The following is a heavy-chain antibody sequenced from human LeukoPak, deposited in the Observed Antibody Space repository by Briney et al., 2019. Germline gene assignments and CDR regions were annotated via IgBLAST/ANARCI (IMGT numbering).Heavy chain of an antibody. CDR3: ARVRGDCTRTNCYYFDY. V-gene: IGHV4-39*07. Sequence: GSLRLSCAASGFTVSSNYMSWVRQPPGKGLEWIGSIDYSGSTYYSPSLKSRVTILVDTSKNQFSLMLSSVTAADTAVYYCARVRGDCTRTNCYYFDYWGQGTLVTVSS. D-gene: IGHD2-2*01. CDR2: IDYSGST. J-gene: IGHJ4*02. CDR1: GFTVSSNY.